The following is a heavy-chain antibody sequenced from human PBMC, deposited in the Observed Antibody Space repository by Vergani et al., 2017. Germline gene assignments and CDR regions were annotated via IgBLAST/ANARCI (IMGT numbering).Heavy chain of an antibody. Sequence: QVQLQESGPGLVKPSETLSLTCTVSGGSISSSSYYWGWIRQPPGKGLEWIGSIYYSGSTYYNPSLKSRVTISVDTSKNQFSLKLSPVTAADTAVYYCARHKSLVDGYIAVGYFDYWGQGTLVTVSS. CDR3: ARHKSLVDGYIAVGYFDY. J-gene: IGHJ4*02. CDR2: IYYSGST. V-gene: IGHV4-39*01. CDR1: GGSISSSSYY. D-gene: IGHD5-24*01.